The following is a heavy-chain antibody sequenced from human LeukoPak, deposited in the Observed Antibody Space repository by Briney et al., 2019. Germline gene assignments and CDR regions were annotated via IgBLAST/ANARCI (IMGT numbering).Heavy chain of an antibody. CDR1: GFTFSSYW. CDR3: AKMVGPTMPFDC. Sequence: PGGSLRLSCAASGFTFSSYWMHWVRQAPGKGLVWVSSISASGGDTYYADSVKGRFTISRDNSENTLYLQMNSLRTEDTAIYYCAKMVGPTMPFDCWGQGTLVTVSS. CDR2: ISASGGDT. J-gene: IGHJ4*02. V-gene: IGHV3-23*01. D-gene: IGHD2-15*01.